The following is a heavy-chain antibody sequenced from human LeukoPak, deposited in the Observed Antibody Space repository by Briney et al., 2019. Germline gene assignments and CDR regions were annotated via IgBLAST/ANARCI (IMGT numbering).Heavy chain of an antibody. D-gene: IGHD2-2*02. J-gene: IGHJ4*02. CDR1: GFTFSSFW. V-gene: IGHV3-7*05. Sequence: GGSLRLSCAASGFTFSSFWMSWVRQAPGKGLEWVANIKRDGGDKYYVDPVKGRFSISRDNAKNSLYLHMNSLRAEDTAVYYCARGGEYTTSPWGQGTLVTVSS. CDR3: ARGGEYTTSP. CDR2: IKRDGGDK.